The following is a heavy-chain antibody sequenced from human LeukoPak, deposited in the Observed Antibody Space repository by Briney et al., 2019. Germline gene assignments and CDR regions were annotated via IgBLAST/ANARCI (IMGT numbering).Heavy chain of an antibody. CDR1: GFTFSSYS. V-gene: IGHV3-48*01. Sequence: PGGSLRLSCAASGFTFSSYSMNWVRQAPGKGLEWVSYISSSSSTIYYADSVKGRFTISRDDAKNSLYLQMNSLRAEDTAVYYCARDVEYDFWRGYNWFDPWGQGTLVTVSS. CDR3: ARDVEYDFWRGYNWFDP. CDR2: ISSSSSTI. D-gene: IGHD3-3*01. J-gene: IGHJ5*02.